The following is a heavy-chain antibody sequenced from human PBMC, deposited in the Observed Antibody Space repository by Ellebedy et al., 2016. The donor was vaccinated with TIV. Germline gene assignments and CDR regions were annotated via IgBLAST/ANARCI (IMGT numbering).Heavy chain of an antibody. CDR1: GGSISSSSYY. V-gene: IGHV4-39*07. CDR2: IYYSGST. Sequence: MPSETLSLTCTISGGSISSSSYYWGWIRQPPGKGLEWIGNIYYSGSTYYNPSLKSRVTISVDTSKTQFSLKLSSVTAADTAMYYCASANVAAPLAYWGQGTLVTVSS. CDR3: ASANVAAPLAY. J-gene: IGHJ4*02. D-gene: IGHD6-6*01.